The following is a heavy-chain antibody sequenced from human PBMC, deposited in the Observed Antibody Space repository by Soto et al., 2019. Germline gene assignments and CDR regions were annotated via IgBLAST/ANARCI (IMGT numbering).Heavy chain of an antibody. J-gene: IGHJ3*02. CDR3: AGGLAAGSGVGDAFAI. CDR1: GFTFSSYA. V-gene: IGHV3-30-3*01. D-gene: IGHD3-10*01. CDR2: ISYDGSNK. Sequence: GGSLRLSCAASGFTFSSYAMHWVRQAPGKGLEWVAVISYDGSNKYYADSVKGRFTISRDNSKNTLYLQMNSLRAEDTAVYYCAGGLAAGSGVGDAFAIWGQGTMVTVSS.